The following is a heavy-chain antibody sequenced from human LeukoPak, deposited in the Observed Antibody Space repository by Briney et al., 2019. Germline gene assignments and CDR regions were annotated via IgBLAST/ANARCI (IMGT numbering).Heavy chain of an antibody. CDR1: GFTFSSYW. V-gene: IGHV3-74*01. J-gene: IGHJ4*02. CDR2: INSDGSST. Sequence: GGSLRLSCAASGFTFSSYWMHWVRQAPGKGPVWVSRINSDGSSTSYADSVKGRFTISRDNAKNPLYLQMNSLRAEDTAVYYCARDPRQLVEPFDYWGQGTLVTVSS. D-gene: IGHD6-6*01. CDR3: ARDPRQLVEPFDY.